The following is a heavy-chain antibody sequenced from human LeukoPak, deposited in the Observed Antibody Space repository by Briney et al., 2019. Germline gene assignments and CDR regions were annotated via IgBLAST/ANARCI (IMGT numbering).Heavy chain of an antibody. CDR2: IYHSGST. CDR3: ARVLDYGGNGVWFDP. CDR1: GYSLSSGYY. Sequence: PSETLSLTCTVSGYSLSSGYYWGWIRPPPGKGLEWIGSIYHSGSTYYNQSLKSRVTISVDTSKNQFSRKLSSVTAADTAVYYCARVLDYGGNGVWFDPWGQGTLVTVSS. V-gene: IGHV4-38-2*02. D-gene: IGHD4-23*01. J-gene: IGHJ5*02.